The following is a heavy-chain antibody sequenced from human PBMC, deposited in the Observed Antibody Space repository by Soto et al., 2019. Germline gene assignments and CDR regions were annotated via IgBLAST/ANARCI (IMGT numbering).Heavy chain of an antibody. Sequence: KSSETLSLTCTVSGGSISSGGYYWSWIRQHPGKGLEWIGYIYYSGSTYYNPSLKSRVTISVDTSKNQFSLKLSSVTAADTAVYYRARHQLRYNWFDPWGQGTLVTVSS. CDR2: IYYSGST. D-gene: IGHD2-2*01. J-gene: IGHJ5*02. CDR1: GGSISSGGYY. CDR3: ARHQLRYNWFDP. V-gene: IGHV4-31*03.